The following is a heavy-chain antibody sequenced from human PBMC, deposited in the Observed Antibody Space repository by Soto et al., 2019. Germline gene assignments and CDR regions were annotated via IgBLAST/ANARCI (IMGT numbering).Heavy chain of an antibody. CDR2: IATTGETT. Sequence: EVQLLESGGGLVQPGGSLRLSCAASGFTFNTYDMSWVRQAPGTGLEWVSSIATTGETTFYADSVRGRFTISRDNSKNTLFLQMNILRADDPAIYYCGGQWGCWGHGTLVTVSP. CDR1: GFTFNTYD. D-gene: IGHD1-26*01. V-gene: IGHV3-23*01. CDR3: GGQWGC. J-gene: IGHJ4*01.